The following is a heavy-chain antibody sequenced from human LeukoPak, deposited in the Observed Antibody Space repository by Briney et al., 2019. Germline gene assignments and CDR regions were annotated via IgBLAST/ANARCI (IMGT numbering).Heavy chain of an antibody. CDR1: GFTFSSYS. D-gene: IGHD3-10*02. Sequence: SGGSLRLSCAASGFTFSSYSMNWVRQAPGKGLEWVSHITASGTAMFYADSVKGRFTISRDNSKNTLYLQMNSLRAEDTAVYYCARSMSGGDAFDIWGQGTMVTVSS. V-gene: IGHV3-48*01. CDR3: ARSMSGGDAFDI. CDR2: ITASGTAM. J-gene: IGHJ3*02.